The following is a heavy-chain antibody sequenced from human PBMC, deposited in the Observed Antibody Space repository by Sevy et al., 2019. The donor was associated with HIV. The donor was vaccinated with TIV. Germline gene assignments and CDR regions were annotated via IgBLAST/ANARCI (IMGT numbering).Heavy chain of an antibody. CDR1: GFTFSSYG. CDR2: IWYDGSNK. Sequence: GGSLRLSCAASGFTFSSYGMHWVRQAPGKGLEWVAAIWYDGSNKYYADSVKGRFTISRDNSKNTLYLQMNSLRAEDRAVYYCASGNVFSTDCGLFDYWGQGTLVTVSS. CDR3: ASGNVFSTDCGLFDY. D-gene: IGHD3-10*01. J-gene: IGHJ4*02. V-gene: IGHV3-33*08.